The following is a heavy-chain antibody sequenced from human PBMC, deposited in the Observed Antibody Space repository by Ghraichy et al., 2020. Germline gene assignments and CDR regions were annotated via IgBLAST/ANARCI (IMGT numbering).Heavy chain of an antibody. V-gene: IGHV4-39*01. CDR3: ASPRCGGNSYYYYYYGMDV. Sequence: SQTLSLTCTVSGGSISSSSYYWGWIRQPPGKGLEWIGSIYYSGSTYYNPSLKSRVTISVDTSKNQFSLKLSSVTAADTAVYYCASPRCGGNSYYYYYYGMDVWGQGTTVTVSS. D-gene: IGHD4-23*01. CDR2: IYYSGST. CDR1: GGSISSSSYY. J-gene: IGHJ6*02.